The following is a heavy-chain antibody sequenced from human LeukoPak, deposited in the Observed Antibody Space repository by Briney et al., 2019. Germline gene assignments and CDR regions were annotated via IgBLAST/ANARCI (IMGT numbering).Heavy chain of an antibody. CDR3: ARSGIPYRGYSGYDLTYDYYGMDV. CDR2: IYPGDSDS. CDR1: GYSFTSYW. V-gene: IGHV5-51*01. D-gene: IGHD5-12*01. J-gene: IGHJ6*02. Sequence: GESLKISCKGSGYSFTSYWIGWVRQMPGKVLEWLGIIYPGDSDSRYSPSFQGQVTISADKSISTAYLQWSSLKASDTAMYYCARSGIPYRGYSGYDLTYDYYGMDVWGQGTTVTVSS.